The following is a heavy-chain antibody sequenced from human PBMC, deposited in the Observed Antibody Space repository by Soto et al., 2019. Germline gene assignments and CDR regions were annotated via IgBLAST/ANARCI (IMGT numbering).Heavy chain of an antibody. Sequence: PGESLKISCKGSVYSFTSYWIGWVRQMPGKGLEWMGIIYPGDSDTRYSPSFQGQVTISADKSISTAYLQWSSLKASDTAMYYCARPPLRYFDWLFPHDAFDIWGQGTMVTV. CDR1: VYSFTSYW. V-gene: IGHV5-51*01. CDR3: ARPPLRYFDWLFPHDAFDI. CDR2: IYPGDSDT. D-gene: IGHD3-9*01. J-gene: IGHJ3*02.